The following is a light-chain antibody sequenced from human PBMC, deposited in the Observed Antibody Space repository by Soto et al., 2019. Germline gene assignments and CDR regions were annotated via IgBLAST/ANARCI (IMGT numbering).Light chain of an antibody. CDR3: QQSYRIPLT. V-gene: IGKV1-39*01. J-gene: IGKJ4*01. CDR1: QTITSY. CDR2: AAS. Sequence: DIQMTQSPSSLSASVGDRVTITCRSSQTITSYLNWYQQKPGKAPKLLIYAASTFPSGVPSRFSGSGSGTDFTLTISSLQPEDFETYYCQQSYRIPLTFGGGTKVEI.